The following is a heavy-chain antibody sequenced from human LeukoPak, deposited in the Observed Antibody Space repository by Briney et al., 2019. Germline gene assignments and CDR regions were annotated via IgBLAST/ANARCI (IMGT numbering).Heavy chain of an antibody. V-gene: IGHV3-11*04. D-gene: IGHD2-2*01. CDR3: ARTYLQLQGPKHYYFDY. CDR1: GFTFSDYY. CDR2: ISSSGSSI. J-gene: IGHJ4*02. Sequence: GGSLRLSCAASGFTFSDYYMSWVRQAPGKGLVWVSYISSSGSSIYYADSVKGRFTISRDNAKNSLYLQMNSLRAEDTAVYYCARTYLQLQGPKHYYFDYWGQGTLVTVSS.